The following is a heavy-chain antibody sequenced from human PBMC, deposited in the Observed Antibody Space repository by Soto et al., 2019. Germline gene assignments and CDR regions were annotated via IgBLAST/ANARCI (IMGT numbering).Heavy chain of an antibody. D-gene: IGHD6-19*01. J-gene: IGHJ4*02. Sequence: ASVKVSCKASGYTFTSYGISWVRQAPGQGLEWIGWISAYNGNTNYAQKLQGRDTMTTDTSTSTAYKELRSLRSDDTAVYYCARDIPSGAVAGTIDYWGQGTLVTVSS. CDR2: ISAYNGNT. V-gene: IGHV1-18*01. CDR3: ARDIPSGAVAGTIDY. CDR1: GYTFTSYG.